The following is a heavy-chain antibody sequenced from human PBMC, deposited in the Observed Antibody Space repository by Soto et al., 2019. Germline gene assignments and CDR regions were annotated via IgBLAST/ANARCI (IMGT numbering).Heavy chain of an antibody. J-gene: IGHJ4*02. V-gene: IGHV4-59*01. CDR2: ISYRGST. Sequence: SEALSLTCTVSGGSISLYYWSWIRQSPGKGLEWIGCISYRGSTNYNPSLKSRVTMSVDTSKNQFSLRLTPVTAADTAVYYCARDLLRSSWYYFDYWGQGAPFPVSP. D-gene: IGHD6-13*01. CDR1: GGSISLYY. CDR3: ARDLLRSSWYYFDY.